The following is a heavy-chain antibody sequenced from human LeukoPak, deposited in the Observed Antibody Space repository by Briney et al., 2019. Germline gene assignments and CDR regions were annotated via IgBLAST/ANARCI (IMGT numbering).Heavy chain of an antibody. Sequence: GGSLRLSCAASGFTFSSYSMNWVRQAPGKGLEWVSSISSSSSYIYYADSVKGRFTISRDNAKNSLYLQMDSLSGEDTAIYYCAASTYWGGIFDYWGQGTLVTVSS. CDR2: ISSSSSYI. V-gene: IGHV3-21*04. D-gene: IGHD2/OR15-2a*01. CDR1: GFTFSSYS. J-gene: IGHJ4*02. CDR3: AASTYWGGIFDY.